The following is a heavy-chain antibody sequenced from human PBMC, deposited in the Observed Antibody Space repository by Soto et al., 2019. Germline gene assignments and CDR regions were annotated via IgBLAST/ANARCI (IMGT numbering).Heavy chain of an antibody. V-gene: IGHV4-34*01. D-gene: IGHD2-2*01. J-gene: IGHJ4*02. CDR2: INHSGGT. CDR1: GASFGGYY. CDR3: GRRVVPAAIGY. Sequence: QVQLQLWGAGLLKPSETLSLTCAVYGASFGGYYWSWIRQPPGKGLEWIGEINHSGGTNYNPSLKSRVTISIDTPKNQFSLKLNSVTAADTAVYYCGRRVVPAAIGYWGQGMLVTVSS.